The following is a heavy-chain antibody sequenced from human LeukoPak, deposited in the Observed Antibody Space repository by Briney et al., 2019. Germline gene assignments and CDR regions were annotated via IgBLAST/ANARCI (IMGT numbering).Heavy chain of an antibody. Sequence: GRSLRLSCAASGFNFRSYGMHWVRQAPGEGLEWVAVISYDGTNNYYVDSVKGRFTISRDNSKSTLYLEMNSLRAEDTAVYYCAKGCFHDSSGYSEYYFDNWGQGTLVTVSS. D-gene: IGHD3-22*01. CDR3: AKGCFHDSSGYSEYYFDN. J-gene: IGHJ4*02. CDR1: GFNFRSYG. V-gene: IGHV3-30*18. CDR2: ISYDGTNN.